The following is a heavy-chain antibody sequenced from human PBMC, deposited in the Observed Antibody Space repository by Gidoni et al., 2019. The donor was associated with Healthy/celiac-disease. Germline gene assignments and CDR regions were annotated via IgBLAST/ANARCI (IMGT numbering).Heavy chain of an antibody. CDR1: GFTFRSYG. CDR2: IWYDGSNK. Sequence: QVQLVESGGGVVQPGRSLRLSCSASGFTFRSYGMHWVRQAPGKGLEWVAVIWYDGSNKDYADSVKGRFTISRDKSKNTLYLQMNSLRAEDTAVYYCARGAGYYYYYMDVWGKGTTVTVSS. CDR3: ARGAGYYYYYMDV. V-gene: IGHV3-33*01. D-gene: IGHD1-26*01. J-gene: IGHJ6*03.